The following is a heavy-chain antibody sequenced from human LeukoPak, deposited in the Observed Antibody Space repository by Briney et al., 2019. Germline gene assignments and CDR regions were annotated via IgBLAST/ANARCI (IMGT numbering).Heavy chain of an antibody. CDR2: IRHNGSDK. J-gene: IGHJ4*02. D-gene: IGHD3-10*01. Sequence: GGSLRLSCAASGFTFSKYAMHWVRQAPGKGLEWVAFIRHNGSDKYYIDSVKDRFIISRDNSKNMLYLQMNSLRSEDTAVYYCATEFNYYGSKNSGWGQGTLVTVSS. V-gene: IGHV3-30*02. CDR1: GFTFSKYA. CDR3: ATEFNYYGSKNSG.